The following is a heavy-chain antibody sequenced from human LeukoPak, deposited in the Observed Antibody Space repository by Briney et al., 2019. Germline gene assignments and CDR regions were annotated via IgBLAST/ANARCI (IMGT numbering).Heavy chain of an antibody. J-gene: IGHJ4*02. CDR2: INHSGST. Sequence: SETLSLTCAVYGGSFSGYYWSWIRQPPGKGLEWIGEINHSGSTNYNPSLKSRVTISVDTSKNQFSLKLSSVTAADTAVYYCARNSGLRGRRYYFGYWGQGTLVTVSS. V-gene: IGHV4-34*01. CDR3: ARNSGLRGRRYYFGY. CDR1: GGSFSGYY. D-gene: IGHD1-26*01.